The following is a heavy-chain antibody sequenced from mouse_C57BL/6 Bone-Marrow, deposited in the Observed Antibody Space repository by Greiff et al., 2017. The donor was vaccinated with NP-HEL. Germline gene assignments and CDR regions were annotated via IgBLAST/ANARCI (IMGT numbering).Heavy chain of an antibody. D-gene: IGHD2-3*01. CDR2: IHPNSGST. CDR1: GYTFTSYW. CDR3: ARSDGYPSWFAY. J-gene: IGHJ3*01. V-gene: IGHV1-64*01. Sequence: QVQLKQPGAELVKPGASVKLSCKASGYTFTSYWMHWVKQRPGQGLEWIGMIHPNSGSTNYNEKFKSKATLTVDKSSSTAYMQLSSLTSEDSAVYYCARSDGYPSWFAYWGQGTLVTVSA.